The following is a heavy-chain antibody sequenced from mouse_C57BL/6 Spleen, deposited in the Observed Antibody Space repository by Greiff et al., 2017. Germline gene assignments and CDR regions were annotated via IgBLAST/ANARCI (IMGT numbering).Heavy chain of an antibody. CDR3: TTKTAQARKFAY. CDR2: IDPEDGDT. CDR1: GFNIKDYY. V-gene: IGHV14-1*01. D-gene: IGHD3-2*02. J-gene: IGHJ3*01. Sequence: EVQLQQSGAELVRPGASVKLSCTASGFNIKDYYMHWVKQRPEQGLEWIGRIDPEDGDTEYAPKFQGKATMTADTSSNTAYLQLSSLTSEDTAVYYCTTKTAQARKFAYWGQGTLVTVSA.